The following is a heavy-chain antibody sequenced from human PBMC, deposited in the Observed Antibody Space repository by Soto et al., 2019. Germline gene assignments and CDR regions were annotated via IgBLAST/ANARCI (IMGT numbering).Heavy chain of an antibody. CDR3: ARDLLRLLWFGEFAYGMDV. CDR2: INAGNGNT. J-gene: IGHJ6*02. Sequence: QVQLVQSGAEVKKPGASVKVSCKASGYTFTSYAMHWVRQAPGQRLEWMGWINAGNGNTKYSQKFQGRVTITRDTSASTAYMELSSLRSEDTAVYYCARDLLRLLWFGEFAYGMDVWGQGTTVTVSS. CDR1: GYTFTSYA. D-gene: IGHD3-10*01. V-gene: IGHV1-3*01.